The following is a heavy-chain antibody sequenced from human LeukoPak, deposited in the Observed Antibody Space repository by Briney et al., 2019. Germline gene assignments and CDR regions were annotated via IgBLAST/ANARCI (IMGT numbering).Heavy chain of an antibody. V-gene: IGHV3-21*01. D-gene: IGHD5-18*01. Sequence: GGSLRLSCAASGFTFSSYSMNWVRQAPGKGLEWVSSISSSSSYTYYADSVKGRFTISRDNAKNSLYLQMNSLRAEDTAVYYCARGGYSYGGHRYWGQGTLVTVSS. J-gene: IGHJ4*02. CDR1: GFTFSSYS. CDR2: ISSSSSYT. CDR3: ARGGYSYGGHRY.